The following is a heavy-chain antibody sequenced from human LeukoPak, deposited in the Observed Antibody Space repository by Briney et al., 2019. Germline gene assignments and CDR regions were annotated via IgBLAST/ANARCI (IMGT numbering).Heavy chain of an antibody. Sequence: EYVSAISSNGGSTYYADSVKGRFTISRDNSKNTLYLQMSSLRAEDTAVYYCVKGQWLAPFDYWGQGTLVTVSS. D-gene: IGHD6-19*01. V-gene: IGHV3-64D*06. CDR3: VKGQWLAPFDY. J-gene: IGHJ4*02. CDR2: ISSNGGST.